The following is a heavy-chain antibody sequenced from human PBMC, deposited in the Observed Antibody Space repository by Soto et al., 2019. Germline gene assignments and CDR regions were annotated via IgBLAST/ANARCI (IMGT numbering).Heavy chain of an antibody. CDR3: ARVLPMITFGGVIAPFDY. Sequence: PSETLSLTCTVSVGSISSGDYYWSWIRQPPGKGLEWIGYIYYSGSTYYNPSLKSRVTISVDTSKNQFSLKLSSVTAADTAVYYCARVLPMITFGGVIAPFDYWGQGTLVTVSS. CDR1: VGSISSGDYY. CDR2: IYYSGST. D-gene: IGHD3-16*02. V-gene: IGHV4-30-4*01. J-gene: IGHJ4*02.